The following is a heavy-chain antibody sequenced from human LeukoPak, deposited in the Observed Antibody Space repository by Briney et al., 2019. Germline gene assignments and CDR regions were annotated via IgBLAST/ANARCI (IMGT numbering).Heavy chain of an antibody. Sequence: ASVKVSCKASGYTFTSYDISWVRQAPGQGLEWMGWISAYNGNTNYAQKLQGRVTMTTDTSTSTAYMELRSLRSDDTAVYYCARDPATRSYYDFWSGRTHMDVWGKGTTVTVSS. CDR3: ARDPATRSYYDFWSGRTHMDV. CDR2: ISAYNGNT. J-gene: IGHJ6*03. V-gene: IGHV1-18*01. CDR1: GYTFTSYD. D-gene: IGHD3-3*01.